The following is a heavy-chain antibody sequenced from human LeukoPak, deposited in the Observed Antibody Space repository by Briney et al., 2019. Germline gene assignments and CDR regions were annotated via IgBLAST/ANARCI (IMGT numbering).Heavy chain of an antibody. D-gene: IGHD2-15*01. Sequence: SGTLSLTCAVSGGSISSSNWWSWVRQSPGKGLEWIGEIVHSGSTNYNPSLKSRVTISVDTSKNQFSLRLTSVTAADTAVYYCARDGGMVVGCWFDPWGQGTLVTVSS. J-gene: IGHJ5*02. CDR2: IVHSGST. V-gene: IGHV4-4*02. CDR1: GGSISSSNW. CDR3: ARDGGMVVGCWFDP.